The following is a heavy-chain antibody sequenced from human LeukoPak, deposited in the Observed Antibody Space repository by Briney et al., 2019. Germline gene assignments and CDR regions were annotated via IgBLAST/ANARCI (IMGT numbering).Heavy chain of an antibody. CDR2: ISYDGYDK. J-gene: IGHJ4*02. D-gene: IGHD2-21*01. V-gene: IGHV3-30*03. CDR1: GFTFSSYS. CDR3: ARDFFPVVDSTWYEIGY. Sequence: GGSLRLSCAASGFTFSSYSMDWVRQAPGKGLEWVTLISYDGYDKSYADSVRGRFTISRDNSRNTLYLQMDSLRSEDTAVYYCARDFFPVVDSTWYEIGYWGQGTLVTVSS.